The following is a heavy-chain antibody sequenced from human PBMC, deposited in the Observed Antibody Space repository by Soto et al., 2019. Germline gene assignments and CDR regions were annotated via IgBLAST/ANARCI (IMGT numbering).Heavy chain of an antibody. V-gene: IGHV3-33*01. CDR2: IWYDGSNR. CDR3: ARDQQQRSYYYYGVDV. D-gene: IGHD6-13*01. Sequence: PGGSLRLSCATSGFTFSSYGIHWVRQAPGKGLEWVAVIWYDGSNRYYVDSVKGRFTISRDNAKNTLYLQMNRLRAEDTAVYYCARDQQQRSYYYYGVDVWGQGTTVTVSS. J-gene: IGHJ6*02. CDR1: GFTFSSYG.